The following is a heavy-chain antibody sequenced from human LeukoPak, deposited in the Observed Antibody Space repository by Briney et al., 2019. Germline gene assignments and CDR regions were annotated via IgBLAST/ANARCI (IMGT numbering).Heavy chain of an antibody. V-gene: IGHV1-69*04. D-gene: IGHD2-15*01. J-gene: IGHJ3*02. Sequence: GASVKVSCKASGGTFSSYAISWVRQAPGQGLEWMGRIIPILGIANYAQKFQGRVTITADKSTSTAYMELSSLRSEDTAVYYCASSSGGSCYSGVCAFDIWGQGTMVTVSS. CDR2: IIPILGIA. CDR3: ASSSGGSCYSGVCAFDI. CDR1: GGTFSSYA.